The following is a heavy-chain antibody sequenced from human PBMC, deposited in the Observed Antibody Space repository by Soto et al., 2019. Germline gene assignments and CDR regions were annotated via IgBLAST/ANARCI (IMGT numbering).Heavy chain of an antibody. CDR2: LYYSGSS. J-gene: IGHJ4*02. Sequence: QVQLQESGPGLVKPSETLSLTCTVSGGSVSSGGYCWSWVRQPPGKGLEWIGCLYYSGSSKYNPSLKSRVTISLNTSKNQFSLKMTSVTAADTAVYFCAKAPSDYDNSGPYVYFDYWGQGTLVTVSS. CDR3: AKAPSDYDNSGPYVYFDY. D-gene: IGHD3-22*01. CDR1: GGSVSSGGYC. V-gene: IGHV4-61*08.